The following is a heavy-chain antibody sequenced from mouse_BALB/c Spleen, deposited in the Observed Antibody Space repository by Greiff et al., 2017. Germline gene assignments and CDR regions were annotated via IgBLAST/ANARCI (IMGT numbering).Heavy chain of an antibody. CDR1: GYTFTDYA. V-gene: IGHV1S137*01. Sequence: QVQLQQPGAELVRPGVSVKISCKGSGYTFTDYAMHWVKQSHAKSLEWIGVISTYYGDASYNQKFKGKATMTVDKSSSTAYMELARLTSEDSAIYYCARGLLRYFDYWGQGTTLTVSS. D-gene: IGHD1-1*01. CDR2: ISTYYGDA. J-gene: IGHJ2*01. CDR3: ARGLLRYFDY.